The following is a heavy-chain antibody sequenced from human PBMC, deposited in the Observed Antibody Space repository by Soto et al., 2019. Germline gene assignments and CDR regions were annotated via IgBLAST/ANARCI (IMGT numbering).Heavy chain of an antibody. Sequence: GGSLRLSCAASGFTFSSYGMHWVRQAPGKGLEWVAVISYDGSNKYYADSVKGRFTISRDNSKNTLYLQMNSLSAEDTAVYYCAKVGDTYYDYIWGSSIYWGQGTLVTVSS. V-gene: IGHV3-30*18. CDR1: GFTFSSYG. CDR2: ISYDGSNK. J-gene: IGHJ4*02. D-gene: IGHD3-16*01. CDR3: AKVGDTYYDYIWGSSIY.